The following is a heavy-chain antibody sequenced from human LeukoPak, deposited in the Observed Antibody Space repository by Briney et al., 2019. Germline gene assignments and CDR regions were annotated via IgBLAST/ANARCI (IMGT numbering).Heavy chain of an antibody. CDR2: INHSGST. CDR1: GGSFSGYY. V-gene: IGHV4-34*01. J-gene: IGHJ4*02. D-gene: IGHD6-6*01. Sequence: SEILSLTCAVYGGSFSGYYWSWIRQPPGKGLEWIGEINHSGSTNYNPSLKSRVTISVDTSKKQFSLKVSSVTAADTAVYYCARASALVWHDYWGQGTLVTVSS. CDR3: ARASALVWHDY.